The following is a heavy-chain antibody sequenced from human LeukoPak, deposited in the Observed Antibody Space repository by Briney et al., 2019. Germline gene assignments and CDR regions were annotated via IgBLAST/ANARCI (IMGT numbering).Heavy chain of an antibody. V-gene: IGHV3-23*01. CDR1: GFILSSHG. CDR3: ARLEMDGGQPSSDY. Sequence: GGSLRLSCAASGFILSSHGMSWVRQAPGKRLEWVSTVTSRGGTDYTDSVKGRFIISRDNSKNTLLLQMNSLRAEDTAVYYCARLEMDGGQPSSDYWGQGTLVTVSS. D-gene: IGHD4-23*01. CDR2: VTSRGGT. J-gene: IGHJ4*02.